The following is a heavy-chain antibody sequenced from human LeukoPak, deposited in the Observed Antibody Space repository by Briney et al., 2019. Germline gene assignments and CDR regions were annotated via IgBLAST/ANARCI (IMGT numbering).Heavy chain of an antibody. CDR1: GGSISSYY. J-gene: IGHJ3*02. CDR2: IYTSGST. CDR3: ARIKLAYSAFDI. Sequence: SETLSLTSTVTGGSISSYYWSWIRQPAGKGLERIGRIYTSGSTNYNPSLKSRVTMSVDTSKNQFSLKLSSVTAADTAVYYCARIKLAYSAFDIWGQGTMVTVSS. D-gene: IGHD2-15*01. V-gene: IGHV4-4*07.